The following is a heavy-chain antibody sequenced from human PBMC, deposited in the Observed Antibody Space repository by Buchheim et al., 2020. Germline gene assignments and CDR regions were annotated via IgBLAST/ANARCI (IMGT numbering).Heavy chain of an antibody. Sequence: QVQLQESGPGLVKPSQTLSLTCTVSGGSISSGDYYWSWIRQPPGKGLEWIGYIYYSGSTYYNPSLKSRVTISVDTSQNQFSLKLSPGTAADTAVYYCARDRMEGDYGDYYFDYWGQGTL. CDR1: GGSISSGDYY. CDR3: ARDRMEGDYGDYYFDY. J-gene: IGHJ4*02. D-gene: IGHD4-17*01. CDR2: IYYSGST. V-gene: IGHV4-30-4*01.